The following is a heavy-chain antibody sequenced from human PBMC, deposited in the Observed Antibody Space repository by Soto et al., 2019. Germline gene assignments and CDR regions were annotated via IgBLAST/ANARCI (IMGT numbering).Heavy chain of an antibody. J-gene: IGHJ6*03. CDR1: GYTFTSYY. V-gene: IGHV1-46*01. D-gene: IGHD1-1*01. CDR2: INPSGGST. Sequence: ASVKVSCKASGYTFTSYYMHWVRQAPGQGLEWMGIINPSGGSTGYAQKFQGRVTMTRNTSISTAYMELSSLRSEDTAVYYCARRGYYYRGSTTGYYYYMDVWGKGTTVTVSS. CDR3: ARRGYYYRGSTTGYYYYMDV.